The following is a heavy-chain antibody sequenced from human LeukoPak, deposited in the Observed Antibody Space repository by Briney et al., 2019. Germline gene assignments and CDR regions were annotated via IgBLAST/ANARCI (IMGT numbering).Heavy chain of an antibody. Sequence: TSETLSLTCTVSGGSISSSSYYWGWIRQPPGKGLEWIGSIYYSGSTYYNPSLKSRVTISVDTSKNQFSLKLSSVTAADTAVYYCAASSTGSGYPYRSYYFDYWGQGTLVTVSS. CDR2: IYYSGST. CDR1: GGSISSSSYY. J-gene: IGHJ4*02. D-gene: IGHD5-12*01. CDR3: AASSTGSGYPYRSYYFDY. V-gene: IGHV4-39*07.